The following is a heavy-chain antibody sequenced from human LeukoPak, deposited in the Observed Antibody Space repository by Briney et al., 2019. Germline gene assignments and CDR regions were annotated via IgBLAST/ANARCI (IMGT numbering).Heavy chain of an antibody. CDR1: GFTFSSYA. J-gene: IGHJ5*02. D-gene: IGHD2-15*01. CDR3: AKDRRCSGGSCYLNWFDP. CDR2: ISGSGGST. V-gene: IGHV3-23*01. Sequence: GGSLRLSCAASGFTFSSYAMSWVRQAPGKGLEWVSAISGSGGSTYYADSVKGRFTISRDNSKNTLYLQMNSLRAEDTAVYYCAKDRRCSGGSCYLNWFDPWGQGTLVTVSS.